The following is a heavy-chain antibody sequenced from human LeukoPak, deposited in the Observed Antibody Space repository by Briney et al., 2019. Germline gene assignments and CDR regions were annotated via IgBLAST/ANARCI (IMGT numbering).Heavy chain of an antibody. D-gene: IGHD2-2*01. CDR1: GFTFDDYD. CDR2: ITWNGDET. V-gene: IGHV3-20*04. J-gene: IGHJ5*02. Sequence: GGSLRLSCAASGFTFDDYDMSWARQVPGKGLEWVSGITWNGDETGYADSVKGRFAISRDNTKNSLYLQMSSLRAEDTALYYCARDPFCSSTAGCYFEDWFDPWGPGTLVTVSS. CDR3: ARDPFCSSTAGCYFEDWFDP.